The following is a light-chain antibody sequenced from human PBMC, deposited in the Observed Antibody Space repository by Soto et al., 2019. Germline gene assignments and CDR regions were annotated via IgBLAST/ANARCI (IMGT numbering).Light chain of an antibody. CDR3: SSYTSSITLDV. J-gene: IGLJ1*01. Sequence: QSALTQPASVSGSPGQSITISCTGTNSDVGDYNYVSWYQQHPGKAPKLIIYEVSNRPSGVSNRFSGSKPGNTASLTISGLQAEDEADYYCSSYTSSITLDVFGTGTKVTVL. V-gene: IGLV2-14*01. CDR1: NSDVGDYNY. CDR2: EVS.